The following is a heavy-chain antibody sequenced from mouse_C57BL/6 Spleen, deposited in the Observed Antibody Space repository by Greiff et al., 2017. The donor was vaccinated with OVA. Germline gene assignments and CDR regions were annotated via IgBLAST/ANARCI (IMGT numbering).Heavy chain of an antibody. J-gene: IGHJ4*01. CDR1: GYSFTGYY. V-gene: IGHV1-42*01. CDR3: ARKSLSAMDY. CDR2: INPSTGGT. Sequence: EVKLVESGPELVKPGASVKISCKASGYSFTGYYMNWVKQSPEKSLEWIGEINPSTGGTTYNQKFKAKATLTVDKSSSTAYMQLKSLTSEDSAVYYCARKSLSAMDYWGQGTSVTVSS. D-gene: IGHD6-2*01.